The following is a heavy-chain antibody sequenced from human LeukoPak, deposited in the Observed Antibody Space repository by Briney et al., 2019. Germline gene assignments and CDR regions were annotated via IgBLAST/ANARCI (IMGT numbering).Heavy chain of an antibody. CDR1: GFTFSRFA. J-gene: IGHJ4*02. CDR2: ISGSNRTT. D-gene: IGHD3-22*01. Sequence: GGSLRLSCAASGFTFSRFAMSWVRQAPGKGLEWVSSISGSNRTTYYADSVKGRFTISRDNSKNILYLQMNSLRADDTAVYYCAKDGNYFDSSGYLLPFDYWGQGTLVTVPS. CDR3: AKDGNYFDSSGYLLPFDY. V-gene: IGHV3-23*01.